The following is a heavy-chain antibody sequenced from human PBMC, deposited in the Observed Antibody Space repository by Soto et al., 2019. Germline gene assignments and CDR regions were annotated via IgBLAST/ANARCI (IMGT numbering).Heavy chain of an antibody. Sequence: SQTLSLTCDISGDSVSSYSAAWNWTRQSPSGGLEWLGRTYYRSRFFSDYAESVKSRIIINPDTSKNQFSLQLKSVTPEDTAVYYCVRDRYSSSGWFDPWGQGTPVTVSS. V-gene: IGHV6-1*01. D-gene: IGHD3-10*01. J-gene: IGHJ5*02. CDR3: VRDRYSSSGWFDP. CDR1: GDSVSSYSAA. CDR2: TYYRSRFFS.